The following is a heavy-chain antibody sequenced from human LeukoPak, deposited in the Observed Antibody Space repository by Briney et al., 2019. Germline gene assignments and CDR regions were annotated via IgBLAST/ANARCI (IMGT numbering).Heavy chain of an antibody. V-gene: IGHV4-31*03. CDR3: ARDSGWLLSHAFDI. Sequence: PSETLSLTCTVSGGSISSGAYYWSWIRQVPGKGLEWIGYGYFRGNTFYNLSLKGRVTISVDTSNNHFSLQLNSVTAADTAVYYCARDSGWLLSHAFDIWGQGTMVTVSS. D-gene: IGHD3-3*01. CDR1: GGSISSGAYY. J-gene: IGHJ3*02. CDR2: GYFRGNT.